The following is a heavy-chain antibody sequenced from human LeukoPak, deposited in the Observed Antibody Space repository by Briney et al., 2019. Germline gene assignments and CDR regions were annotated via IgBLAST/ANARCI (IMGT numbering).Heavy chain of an antibody. D-gene: IGHD1-26*01. CDR3: ARSGIVADWFDP. J-gene: IGHJ5*02. CDR1: GGTFSSYA. CDR2: IIPIFGTA. V-gene: IGHV1-69*05. Sequence: GSSVKVSCKASGGTFSSYAISWVRQAPGQGLEWMGGIIPIFGTANYAQKFQGRVTITRDTSASTAYMELSSLRSEDMAVYYCARSGIVADWFDPWGQGTLVTVSS.